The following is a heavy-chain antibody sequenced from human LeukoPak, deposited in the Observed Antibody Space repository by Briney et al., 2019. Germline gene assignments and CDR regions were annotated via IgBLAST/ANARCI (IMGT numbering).Heavy chain of an antibody. Sequence: ASVKVSCKASGYTFTSYAIHWVRQAPGQGLEWMGWITPSGGTNYPQKFQGRVAITRDTSITTAYMDLSRLTSDDTAVYYCARDRYGDGFAHFDYWGQGALVTVSS. V-gene: IGHV1-2*02. J-gene: IGHJ4*02. CDR3: ARDRYGDGFAHFDY. D-gene: IGHD5-24*01. CDR1: GYTFTSYA. CDR2: ITPSGGT.